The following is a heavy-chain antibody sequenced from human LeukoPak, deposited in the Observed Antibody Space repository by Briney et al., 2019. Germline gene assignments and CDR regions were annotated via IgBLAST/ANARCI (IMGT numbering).Heavy chain of an antibody. CDR2: FYYTGST. V-gene: IGHV4-59*01. D-gene: IGHD5-12*01. CDR1: GDSIRSFF. J-gene: IGHJ4*02. CDR3: ARLPSAGYGYLEG. Sequence: PSETLSLTCTVSGDSIRSFFWSWVRQPPGKGLEWIGFFYYTGSTNYNPSLKSRVSISVDTSTNQLSLNLTSVTAADTAVYYCARLPSAGYGYLEGWGQGALVTVSS.